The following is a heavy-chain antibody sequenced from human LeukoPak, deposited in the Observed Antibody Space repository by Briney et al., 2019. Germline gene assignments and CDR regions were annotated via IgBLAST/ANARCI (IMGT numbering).Heavy chain of an antibody. CDR1: GGSISSGSYY. Sequence: TLSLTCTVSGGSISSGSYYWSWIRQPAGKGLEWIGRIYTSGSTNYNPSLKSRVTISVDTSKNQFSLKLSSVTAADTAVYYCARDQWDSSGWYGSFDYWGQGTLVTVSS. V-gene: IGHV4-61*02. CDR3: ARDQWDSSGWYGSFDY. CDR2: IYTSGST. J-gene: IGHJ4*02. D-gene: IGHD6-19*01.